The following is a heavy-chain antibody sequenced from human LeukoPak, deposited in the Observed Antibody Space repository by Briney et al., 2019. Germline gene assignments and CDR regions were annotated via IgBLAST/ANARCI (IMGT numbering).Heavy chain of an antibody. Sequence: SVKVSCKASGYTFTSYGISWVRQAPGQGLEWMGRIIPILGIANYAQKFQGRVTITADKSTSTAYMELSSLRSEDTAVYYCARSTSSGYYFDYWGQGTLVTVSS. CDR1: GYTFTSYG. D-gene: IGHD3-22*01. V-gene: IGHV1-69*04. CDR3: ARSTSSGYYFDY. J-gene: IGHJ4*02. CDR2: IIPILGIA.